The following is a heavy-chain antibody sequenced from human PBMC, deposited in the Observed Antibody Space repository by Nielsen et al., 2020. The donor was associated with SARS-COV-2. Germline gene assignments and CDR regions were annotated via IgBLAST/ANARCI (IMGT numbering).Heavy chain of an antibody. CDR2: ISYDGSNK. J-gene: IGHJ6*02. D-gene: IGHD3-10*01. CDR3: VKGDYGSGSYPTYYYGMDV. Sequence: VRQAPGKGLEWVAVISYDGSNKYYADSVKGRFTISRDNSKNTLYLQMNSLRAEDTAVYYCVKGDYGSGSYPTYYYGMDVWGQGTTVTVSS. V-gene: IGHV3-30-3*02.